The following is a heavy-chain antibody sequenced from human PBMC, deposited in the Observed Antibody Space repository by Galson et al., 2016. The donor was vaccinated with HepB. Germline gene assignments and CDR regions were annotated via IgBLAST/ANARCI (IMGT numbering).Heavy chain of an antibody. CDR1: GFTFSSYG. Sequence: SLRLSCAASGFTFSSYGMHWVRQAPGKGLEWVAVISYDEGNKYYADSVKGRFTISRDISKKTLYLHMNSLRAEDTAVYYCARDRRHSPTGEFVAMMYYYYGMDVWGQGTTVTVSS. J-gene: IGHJ6*02. V-gene: IGHV3-30*03. D-gene: IGHD2-8*02. CDR3: ARDRRHSPTGEFVAMMYYYYGMDV. CDR2: ISYDEGNK.